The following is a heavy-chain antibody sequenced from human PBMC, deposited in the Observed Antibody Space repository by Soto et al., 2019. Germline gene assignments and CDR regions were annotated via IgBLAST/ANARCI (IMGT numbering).Heavy chain of an antibody. CDR1: GFTFSAYS. CDR3: AKTYYSDSSGYPGAFDY. Sequence: KTGGSLRLSCAASGFTFSAYSMNWVRRAPGKGLEWVSSISGTSRYIYYADSLKGRFTISRDNAKNSLYLQMNSLRAEDTAVYYCAKTYYSDSSGYPGAFDYWGQGTLVTVSS. V-gene: IGHV3-21*06. D-gene: IGHD3-22*01. CDR2: ISGTSRYI. J-gene: IGHJ4*02.